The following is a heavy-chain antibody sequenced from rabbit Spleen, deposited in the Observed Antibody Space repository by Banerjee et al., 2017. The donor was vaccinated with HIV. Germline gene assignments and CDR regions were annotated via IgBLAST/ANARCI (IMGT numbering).Heavy chain of an antibody. J-gene: IGHJ6*01. Sequence: QEQLEESGGDLVKPGASLTLTCKASGLDFSARYWICWVRQAPGNGPEWIACIDVVKSGTAYYANWAKGRFTCSKTSSTTVTLQMTRLTAADTATYFCARDTSSSCSSYGMDLWG. CDR3: ARDTSSSCSSYGMDL. D-gene: IGHD1-1*01. CDR2: IDVVKSGTA. V-gene: IGHV1S45*01. CDR1: GLDFSARYW.